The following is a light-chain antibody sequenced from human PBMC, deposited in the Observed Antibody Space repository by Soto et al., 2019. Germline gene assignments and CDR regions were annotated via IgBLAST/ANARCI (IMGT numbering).Light chain of an antibody. CDR2: GAS. CDR1: QSSNKY. Sequence: DIQMTQSPSSLSASVGDRVTITCRASQSSNKYLNWYQQKPGKAPKLLIYGASNLQSGVPSRFSGSGSGTDFTLSISSLQFEDFATYYCQQSYTIPLTFGGGTKVDIK. V-gene: IGKV1-39*01. CDR3: QQSYTIPLT. J-gene: IGKJ4*01.